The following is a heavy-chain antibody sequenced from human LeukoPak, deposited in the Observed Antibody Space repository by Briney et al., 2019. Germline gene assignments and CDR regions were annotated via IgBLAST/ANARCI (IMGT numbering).Heavy chain of an antibody. CDR1: GGSIRSVGYS. J-gene: IGHJ4*02. CDR3: ASAGYYDILTGFYPDALDY. V-gene: IGHV4-30-2*01. D-gene: IGHD3-9*01. Sequence: SETLSLTCAGSGGSIRSVGYSGRWIRQPPGKGLEWIGYIYHSGSTYYNPSLKTRVTISVDRSKNQFSLKLSSVTAADTAVYYCASAGYYDILTGFYPDALDYWGQGTLITVSS. CDR2: IYHSGST.